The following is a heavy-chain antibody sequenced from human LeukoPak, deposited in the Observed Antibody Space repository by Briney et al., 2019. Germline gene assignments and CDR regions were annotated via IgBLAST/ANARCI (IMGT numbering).Heavy chain of an antibody. CDR1: GGSISSGSYY. V-gene: IGHV4-61*02. CDR2: IYTSGST. D-gene: IGHD3-3*01. J-gene: IGHJ3*02. CDR3: ARGGTKRAGITIFGDHAFDI. Sequence: KPSQTLSLTCTVSGGSISSGSYYWSWIRQPAGKGLEWIGRIYTSGSTNYNPSLKSRVTISVDTSKNQFSLKLSSVTAADTAVYYCARGGTKRAGITIFGDHAFDIWGQGTMVTVSS.